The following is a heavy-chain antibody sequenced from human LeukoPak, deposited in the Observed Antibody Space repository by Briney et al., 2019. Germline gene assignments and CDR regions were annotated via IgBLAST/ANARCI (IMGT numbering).Heavy chain of an antibody. CDR1: GFTFSNYW. CDR2: IKGDGTEI. V-gene: IGHV3-7*01. J-gene: IGHJ4*02. Sequence: HPGGSLRLSCAASGFTFSNYWMSWVRQAPGKGLERVANIKGDGTEINYVDSVKGRFTISRDNPKNSLYLQLNSLRAEDTAVYYCAGGYNIDYWGQGTLVHVSS. CDR3: AGGYNIDY. D-gene: IGHD5-18*01.